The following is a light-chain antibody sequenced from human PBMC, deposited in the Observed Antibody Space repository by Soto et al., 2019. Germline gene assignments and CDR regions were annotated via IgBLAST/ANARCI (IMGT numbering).Light chain of an antibody. J-gene: IGKJ2*01. CDR1: QSVSSSY. CDR2: GAS. CDR3: QQYGSSPQYT. Sequence: EIVLTQSPGTLSLSPGERATLSCRASQSVSSSYLAWYQQKPGQAPRLLIYGASSRATGIPDRFSGSGSGTDFTLNNSRLEPEDFAVYYCQQYGSSPQYTFGQETKLEIK. V-gene: IGKV3-20*01.